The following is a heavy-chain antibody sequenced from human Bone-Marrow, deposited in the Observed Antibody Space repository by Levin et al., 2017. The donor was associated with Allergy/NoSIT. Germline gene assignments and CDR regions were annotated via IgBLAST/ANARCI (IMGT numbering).Heavy chain of an antibody. CDR3: ARGHYSDGWYVALFDY. J-gene: IGHJ4*02. V-gene: IGHV3-48*01. CDR2: ISASGTNI. Sequence: GGSLRLSCAASGFTLSDYNMNWLRQTPGKGLEWVSFISASGTNIYYTDSVKGRFTISRDSATNSLHLHMNSLRAEDTAVYYCARGHYSDGWYVALFDYWGQGTLVSVSS. D-gene: IGHD6-19*01. CDR1: GFTLSDYN.